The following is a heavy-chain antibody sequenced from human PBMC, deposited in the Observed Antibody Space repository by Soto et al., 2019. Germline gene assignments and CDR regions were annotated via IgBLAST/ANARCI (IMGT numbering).Heavy chain of an antibody. V-gene: IGHV4-59*01. J-gene: IGHJ4*02. Sequence: SETLSLTCTVSGGSISSYYWSWIRQPPGKGLEWIGYIYYSGSTNYNPSLKSRVTISVDTSKNQFSLKLSSVTAADTAVYYCARGRIATVTHYWGQGTLVTVAS. D-gene: IGHD4-17*01. CDR3: ARGRIATVTHY. CDR2: IYYSGST. CDR1: GGSISSYY.